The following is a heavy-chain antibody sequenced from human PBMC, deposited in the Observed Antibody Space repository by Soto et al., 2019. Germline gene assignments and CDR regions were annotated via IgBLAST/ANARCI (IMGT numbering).Heavy chain of an antibody. J-gene: IGHJ6*02. Sequence: GGSLRLSCAASGFSFSNYAMHWVRQAPGKGLEWVAVISYDGRDKYYEDSVKGRYTISRDNSKNTLYLQMNSLRAEDTAVYYCAKDRVYSSRDYYGMDVWGQGTTVTVS. CDR2: ISYDGRDK. CDR1: GFSFSNYA. CDR3: AKDRVYSSRDYYGMDV. V-gene: IGHV3-30*18. D-gene: IGHD6-13*01.